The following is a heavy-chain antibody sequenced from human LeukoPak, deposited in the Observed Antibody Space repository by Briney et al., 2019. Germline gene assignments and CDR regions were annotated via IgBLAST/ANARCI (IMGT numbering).Heavy chain of an antibody. D-gene: IGHD1-1*01. V-gene: IGHV3-53*01. CDR3: ARGDYNWNDLDP. J-gene: IGHJ5*02. CDR1: GLSVSSNY. Sequence: GGSLRLSCAASGLSVSSNYMSWVRQAPGKGLEWVSVIYNGGNTYYADSVKGRCSISRDNSKNTVFLQINILRAEDTAVYYCARGDYNWNDLDPWGQGTLVTVSA. CDR2: IYNGGNT.